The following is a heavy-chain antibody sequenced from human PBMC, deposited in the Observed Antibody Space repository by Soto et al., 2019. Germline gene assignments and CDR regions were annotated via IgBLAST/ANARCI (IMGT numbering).Heavy chain of an antibody. V-gene: IGHV3-30-3*01. Sequence: QVQLVESGGGVVQPGRSLRLSCAASGFTFSSYAMHWVRQAPGKGLEWVAVISYDGSNKYYEDSVKGRFTISRDNSKNTLYLQMNSLRAEDTAVYYCARAVYGHYVTFDYWGQGTLVTVSS. CDR2: ISYDGSNK. J-gene: IGHJ4*02. D-gene: IGHD4-17*01. CDR1: GFTFSSYA. CDR3: ARAVYGHYVTFDY.